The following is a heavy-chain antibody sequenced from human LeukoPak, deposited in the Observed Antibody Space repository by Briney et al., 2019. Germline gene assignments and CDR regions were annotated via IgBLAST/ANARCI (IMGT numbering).Heavy chain of an antibody. Sequence: SGGSLRLSCAASGFTLSAYSMNWVRQAPGKGLEWISYIGISSGNTKYADSVKGRFTISGDKAKNSLYLQMNSLRVEDTAVYYCARDYKYAFDNWGQGTLVTVSS. CDR3: ARDYKYAFDN. J-gene: IGHJ4*02. V-gene: IGHV3-48*01. CDR2: IGISSGNT. CDR1: GFTLSAYS. D-gene: IGHD5-24*01.